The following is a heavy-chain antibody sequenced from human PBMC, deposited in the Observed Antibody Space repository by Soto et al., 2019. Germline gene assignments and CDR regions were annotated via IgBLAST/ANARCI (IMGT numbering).Heavy chain of an antibody. CDR1: GGTFSSYA. V-gene: IGHV1-69*01. D-gene: IGHD3-10*01. J-gene: IGHJ4*02. CDR3: AGTYGGNSGSGWAVDY. Sequence: QVQLVQSGAEVKKPGSSVKVSCKASGGTFSSYAIIWVRQAPGQGLEWMGGIIPIFGTATYAQKIQGRVTITADESTSTAYMELSSLSSEDTAVYYCAGTYGGNSGSGWAVDYWGQGTLVTVSS. CDR2: IIPIFGTA.